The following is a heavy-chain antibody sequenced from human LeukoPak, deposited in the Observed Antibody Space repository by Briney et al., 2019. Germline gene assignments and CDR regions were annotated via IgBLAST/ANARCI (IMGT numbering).Heavy chain of an antibody. CDR3: ARRFCTSTTCYVGFDP. Sequence: SETLSLTCIVSGGSISRTSYFWGWIRQPPGEGLEWIGSIYDRGSTYYNPSLKTRVTISLETSKSHFSLKLTSVTAADTAMYYCARRFCTSTTCYVGFDPWGQGILVTVSS. CDR1: GGSISRTSYF. D-gene: IGHD2-2*01. CDR2: IYDRGST. V-gene: IGHV4-39*07. J-gene: IGHJ5*02.